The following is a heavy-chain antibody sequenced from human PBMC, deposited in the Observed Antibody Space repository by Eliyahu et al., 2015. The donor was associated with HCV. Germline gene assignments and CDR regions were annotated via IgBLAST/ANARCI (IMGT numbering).Heavy chain of an antibody. J-gene: IGHJ3*02. Sequence: EVQLVESGGGLVKPGGSLXLSXXAXGXXFSSXSXNWVRQAPGKGLEWVSSISSSSSYIYYADSVKGRFTISRDNAKNSLYLQMNSLRAEDTAVYYCARDRAATVNAFDIWGQGTMVTVSS. CDR2: ISSSSSYI. V-gene: IGHV3-21*01. D-gene: IGHD4-17*01. CDR3: ARDRAATVNAFDI. CDR1: GXXFSSXS.